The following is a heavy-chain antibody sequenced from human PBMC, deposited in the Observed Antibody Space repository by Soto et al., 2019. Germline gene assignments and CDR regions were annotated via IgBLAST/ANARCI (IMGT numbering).Heavy chain of an antibody. J-gene: IGHJ4*02. V-gene: IGHV4-31*03. Sequence: QVQLQESGPGLVKPSQTLSLTCTVSGGSISSGGYYWSWIRQHPGKGLEWIGYIYYSGSTYYNPSLKSRVTISVETSKNQFSLKLSSVTAADTAVYYCARGTIVVVVAATLYYFDYWGQGTLVTVSS. CDR1: GGSISSGGYY. D-gene: IGHD2-15*01. CDR2: IYYSGST. CDR3: ARGTIVVVVAATLYYFDY.